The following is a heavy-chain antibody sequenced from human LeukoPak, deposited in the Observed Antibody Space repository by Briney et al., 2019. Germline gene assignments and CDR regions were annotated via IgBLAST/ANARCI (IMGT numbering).Heavy chain of an antibody. Sequence: ASVKVSCKASGYTFTGYYMHWVRQAPGQGLEWMGWINPNSGGTNYAQKFQGRVTMTRDTSISTAYMELSRLRSDDTAVYYCARVEYYDSSGYYIPVSAFDIWGQGTMVTVSS. CDR3: ARVEYYDSSGYYIPVSAFDI. CDR1: GYTFTGYY. CDR2: INPNSGGT. J-gene: IGHJ3*02. D-gene: IGHD3-22*01. V-gene: IGHV1-2*02.